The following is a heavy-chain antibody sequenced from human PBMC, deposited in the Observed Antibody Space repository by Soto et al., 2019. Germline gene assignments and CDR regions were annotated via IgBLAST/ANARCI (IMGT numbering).Heavy chain of an antibody. V-gene: IGHV1-69*12. CDR2: IIPIYGTA. CDR3: ARRDSSGWKTFDY. CDR1: GSTFRSDT. Sequence: QVQLVQSGAEVKKPGSSVRVSCRASGSTFRSDTISWVRQAPGQGLEWMGQIIPIYGTAHYAQKFQGRVTITADESTSTAYIELSSLRSDDTAVYYCARRDSSGWKTFDYWGQGTLVTVSS. J-gene: IGHJ4*02. D-gene: IGHD6-19*01.